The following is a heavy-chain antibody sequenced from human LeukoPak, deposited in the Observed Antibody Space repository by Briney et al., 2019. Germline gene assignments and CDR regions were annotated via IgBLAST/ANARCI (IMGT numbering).Heavy chain of an antibody. CDR2: IFYTGSA. CDR1: GGSMNSRSYY. CDR3: ASLFYFGSGSFPTY. V-gene: IGHV4-39*01. D-gene: IGHD3-10*01. J-gene: IGHJ4*02. Sequence: SETLSLTCTVSGGSMNSRSYYWGWIRQPPGKGLEFIGSIFYTGSAYYNPSLKSRASISVDTSKSHFSLNLISVTAADTALYYCASLFYFGSGSFPTYWGLGTLVTVSS.